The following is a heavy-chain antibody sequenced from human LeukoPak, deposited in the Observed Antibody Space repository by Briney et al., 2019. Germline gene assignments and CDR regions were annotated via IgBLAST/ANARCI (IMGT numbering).Heavy chain of an antibody. CDR2: INAGNVNT. V-gene: IGHV1-3*01. Sequence: ASVKASCKASGYTFTSYAMHWVRQAPGQRLETMGWINAGNVNTKYSQKFQGRVTITRDTSASTAYMELSSLRSEDTAVYYCAREQLVLRYFDGFDYWGQGTLVTVSS. CDR1: GYTFTSYA. CDR3: AREQLVLRYFDGFDY. D-gene: IGHD3-9*01. J-gene: IGHJ4*02.